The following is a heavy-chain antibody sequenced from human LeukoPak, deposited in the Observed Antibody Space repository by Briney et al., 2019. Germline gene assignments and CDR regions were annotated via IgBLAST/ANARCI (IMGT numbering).Heavy chain of an antibody. CDR1: GYTFTSYG. J-gene: IGHJ4*02. CDR3: ARGSISSNYFGG. V-gene: IGHV1-18*01. Sequence: GASVKVSCKASGYTFTSYGISWVRQAPGQGLEWMGWISPYNGNTNYAQKFRGRVTMTTDTSTSTAYMQLRSLRSDDTAVYYCARGSISSNYFGGWGQGTLVTVSS. CDR2: ISPYNGNT. D-gene: IGHD3-16*01.